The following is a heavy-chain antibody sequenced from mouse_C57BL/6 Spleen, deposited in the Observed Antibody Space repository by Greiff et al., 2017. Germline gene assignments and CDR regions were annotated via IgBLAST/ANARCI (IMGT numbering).Heavy chain of an antibody. CDR3: TRKDYSNFLCFSY. J-gene: IGHJ3*01. V-gene: IGHV1-15*01. Sequence: QVQLQQSGAELVRPGASVTLSCKASGYTFTDYEMHWVKQTPVHGLEWIGAIDPETGGTAYNQKFKGKAILTADKSSSTAYMELRSLTSEDSAVYYCTRKDYSNFLCFSYWGQGTLVTVSA. CDR2: IDPETGGT. CDR1: GYTFTDYE. D-gene: IGHD2-5*01.